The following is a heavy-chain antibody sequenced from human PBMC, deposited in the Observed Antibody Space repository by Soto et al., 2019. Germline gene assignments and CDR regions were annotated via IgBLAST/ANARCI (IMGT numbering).Heavy chain of an antibody. CDR1: GGSFSGYY. J-gene: IGHJ4*02. Sequence: SETLSLTCAVYGGSFSGYYWSWIRQPPGKGLEWIGEINYSGSTNYNPSLKSRVTISVDTSKNQFSLKLSSVTAADTAVYYCARSYSSSWYFDYWGQGTLVTVSS. D-gene: IGHD6-13*01. V-gene: IGHV4-34*01. CDR2: INYSGST. CDR3: ARSYSSSWYFDY.